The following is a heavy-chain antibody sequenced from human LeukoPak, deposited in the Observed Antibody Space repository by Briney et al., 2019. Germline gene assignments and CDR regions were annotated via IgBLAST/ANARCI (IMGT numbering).Heavy chain of an antibody. CDR2: LDPEDGET. Sequence: GASVKVSCKVSGYTLTELSMHWVRQAPGKGLEWMGGLDPEDGETIYAQKFQGRVTMTEDTSTDTAYMELSSLRSEDTAVYYCATVREDGYGDSRLPYFDYWGQGTLVTVSS. D-gene: IGHD4-17*01. J-gene: IGHJ4*02. CDR3: ATVREDGYGDSRLPYFDY. CDR1: GYTLTELS. V-gene: IGHV1-24*01.